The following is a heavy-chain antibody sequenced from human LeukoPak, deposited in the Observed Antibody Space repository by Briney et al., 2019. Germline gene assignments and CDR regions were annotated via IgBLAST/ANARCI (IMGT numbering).Heavy chain of an antibody. Sequence: GGSLRLSCAAPGFIFSNYWMSWVRQAPGKGLEWVANIDQDGSEKYYVDSVKGRFTIFRDNANNLLYLQMNSLRAEDTAVYYCARDSFGQLLDYYYYYMDVWGKGTTVTVSS. CDR2: IDQDGSEK. D-gene: IGHD3-10*01. CDR1: GFIFSNYW. V-gene: IGHV3-7*01. CDR3: ARDSFGQLLDYYYYYMDV. J-gene: IGHJ6*03.